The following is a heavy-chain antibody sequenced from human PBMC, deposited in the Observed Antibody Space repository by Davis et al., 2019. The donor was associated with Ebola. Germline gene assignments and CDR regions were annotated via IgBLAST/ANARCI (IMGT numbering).Heavy chain of an antibody. J-gene: IGHJ4*02. D-gene: IGHD1-26*01. CDR3: ARDNGVVGAILGY. V-gene: IGHV3-23*01. Sequence: GESLKISCAASGFTFSSYSMNWVRQAPGKGLEWVSAISGSGGATYYADSVKGRFTISRDNSKNTLYLQMNSLRAEETAVDYCARDNGVVGAILGYWGQGTLVTVSS. CDR1: GFTFSSYS. CDR2: ISGSGGAT.